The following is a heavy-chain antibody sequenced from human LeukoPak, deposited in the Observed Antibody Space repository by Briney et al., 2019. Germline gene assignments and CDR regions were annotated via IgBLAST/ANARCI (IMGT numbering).Heavy chain of an antibody. CDR3: ARALTTYYYDSSGYSLIGY. D-gene: IGHD3-22*01. CDR2: ISSSSYI. CDR1: GFTFSSYS. J-gene: IGHJ4*02. V-gene: IGHV3-21*01. Sequence: PGGSLRLSCAASGFTFSSYSMNWVRQAPGKGLEWVSSISSSSYIYYADSVKGRFTISRDNAKNSLYLQVNSLRAEDTAVYYCARALTTYYYDSSGYSLIGYWGQGTLVTVSS.